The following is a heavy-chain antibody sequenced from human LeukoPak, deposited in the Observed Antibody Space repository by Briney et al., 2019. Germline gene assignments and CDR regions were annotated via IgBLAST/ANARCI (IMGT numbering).Heavy chain of an antibody. V-gene: IGHV1-8*03. D-gene: IGHD1-1*01. CDR2: VNPDSGDT. CDR1: GYTFTGYY. Sequence: GASVKVSCKASGYTFTGYYMHWVRQAPGQGLEWMGWVNPDSGDTGFAQKFQGRLTITTNTSARIAYMEMSGLTSEDTAVYYCTRDWTYWGPGTLVAVSS. J-gene: IGHJ4*02. CDR3: TRDWTY.